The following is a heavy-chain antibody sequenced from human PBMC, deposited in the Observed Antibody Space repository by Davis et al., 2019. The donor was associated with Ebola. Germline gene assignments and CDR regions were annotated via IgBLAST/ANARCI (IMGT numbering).Heavy chain of an antibody. D-gene: IGHD1-26*01. V-gene: IGHV1-8*02. CDR3: ARIVSGSYSDY. J-gene: IGHJ4*02. CDR1: GYTFTSYA. CDR2: MNPNSGNT. Sequence: ASVKVSCKASGYTFTSYAMNWVRQAPGQGLEWMGWMNPNSGNTGYAQKFQGRVTMTRNTSISTAYMELSSLRSEDTAVYYCARIVSGSYSDYWGQGTLVTVSS.